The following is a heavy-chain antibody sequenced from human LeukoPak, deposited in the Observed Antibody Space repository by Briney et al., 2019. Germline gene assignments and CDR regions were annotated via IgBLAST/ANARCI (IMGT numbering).Heavy chain of an antibody. Sequence: SETLSLTCDVSGVSISTSIYYWAWIRQPPGKGLEWIGSFFYSGSAYYSPSFKSRLGIPLDTSKNQFSLQLSSVTVADTAVYYCARIGHGANSHLKWYFDVWGRGTLVTVSS. CDR3: ARIGHGANSHLKWYFDV. J-gene: IGHJ2*01. CDR1: GVSISTSIYY. D-gene: IGHD4-23*01. V-gene: IGHV4-39*01. CDR2: FFYSGSA.